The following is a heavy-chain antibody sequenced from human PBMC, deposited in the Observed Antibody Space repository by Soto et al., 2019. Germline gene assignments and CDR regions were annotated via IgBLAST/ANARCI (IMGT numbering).Heavy chain of an antibody. V-gene: IGHV4-59*08. J-gene: IGHJ3*02. D-gene: IGHD2-15*01. CDR2: IYYSGST. CDR1: GGSISSYY. Sequence: SETLSLTCTVSGGSISSYYWSWIRQPPGKGLEWIGYIYYSGSTNYNPSLKSRVTISVDTSKNQFSLKLSSVTAADTAVYYCARQYCSGGSCYPFDIWGQGTMVTVS. CDR3: ARQYCSGGSCYPFDI.